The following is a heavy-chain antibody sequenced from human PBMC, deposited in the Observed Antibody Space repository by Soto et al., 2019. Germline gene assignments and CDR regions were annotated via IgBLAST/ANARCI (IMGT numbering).Heavy chain of an antibody. CDR2: IIPIFGTA. J-gene: IGHJ6*02. Sequence: QVQLVQSGAEVKKPGSSVKVSCKASGGTFSSYAISWVRQAPGQGLEWMGGIIPIFGTANYAQKFQGRVTITADESTSTAYMGLSSLRSEDTAVYYCAREYSSSSKGGMDVWGQGTTVTVSS. V-gene: IGHV1-69*12. CDR3: AREYSSSSKGGMDV. CDR1: GGTFSSYA. D-gene: IGHD6-6*01.